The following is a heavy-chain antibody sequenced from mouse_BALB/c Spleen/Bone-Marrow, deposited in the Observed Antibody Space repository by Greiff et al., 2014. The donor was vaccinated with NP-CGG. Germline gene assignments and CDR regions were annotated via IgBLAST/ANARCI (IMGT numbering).Heavy chain of an antibody. CDR3: ARRKTTILTTFYWYFDV. Sequence: EVNLVESGGGLVKPGGSLKPSCAASGFTFSGYATSWVRQTPEKRLEWVASISSGGSTFYPDSVKGRFTISRDNARNILYLQMSSLRSEDTAMYYCARRKTTILTTFYWYFDVWGAGTTVTVSS. J-gene: IGHJ1*01. CDR1: GFTFSGYA. CDR2: ISSGGST. V-gene: IGHV5-6-5*01. D-gene: IGHD2-5*01.